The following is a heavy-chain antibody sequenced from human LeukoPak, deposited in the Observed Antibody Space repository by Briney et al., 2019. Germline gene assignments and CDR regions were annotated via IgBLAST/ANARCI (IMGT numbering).Heavy chain of an antibody. CDR2: IYHSGST. Sequence: SETLSLTCTVSGYSISSGYYWGWIRQPPGKGLEWIGSIYHSGSTYYNPSLKSRVTISVDTSKNQFSLKLSSVTAADTAVYYCARDDSSGAYYFDYWGQGTLVTVSS. V-gene: IGHV4-38-2*02. CDR3: ARDDSSGAYYFDY. J-gene: IGHJ4*02. CDR1: GYSISSGYY. D-gene: IGHD3-22*01.